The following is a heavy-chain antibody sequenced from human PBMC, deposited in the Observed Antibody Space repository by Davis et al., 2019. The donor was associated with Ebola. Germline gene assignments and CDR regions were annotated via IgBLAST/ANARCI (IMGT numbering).Heavy chain of an antibody. CDR2: VHPDGSAA. D-gene: IGHD6-6*01. CDR3: ARDREELVRGVWYFDS. J-gene: IGHJ4*02. CDR1: GYTFTAYY. Sequence: ASVKVSCKASGYTFTAYYMHWVRQAPGQGLEWMGIVHPDGSAAEYAQRFQGRVTMTSDTSTSTVYMELSSLRSEDTAVYFCARDREELVRGVWYFDSWGQGTLVTVSS. V-gene: IGHV1-46*01.